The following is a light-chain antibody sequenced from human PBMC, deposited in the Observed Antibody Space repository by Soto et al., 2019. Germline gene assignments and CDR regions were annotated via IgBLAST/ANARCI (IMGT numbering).Light chain of an antibody. V-gene: IGKV1-9*01. CDR3: QQLNSYRL. CDR2: AAS. Sequence: DIQLTQSPSFLSASVGDRVTITCRASQGISSYLAWYQQKPGKAPKLLIYAASTSQRGVPSRFRGSGSGTEFTLTIRSLQSEDFANYYCQQLNSYRLFGGGTKVEIK. J-gene: IGKJ4*02. CDR1: QGISSY.